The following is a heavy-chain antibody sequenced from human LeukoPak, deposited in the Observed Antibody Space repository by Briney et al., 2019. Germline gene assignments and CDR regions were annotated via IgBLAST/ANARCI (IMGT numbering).Heavy chain of an antibody. V-gene: IGHV4-30-2*01. CDR3: AQRDNWFDP. CDR1: GGSISSGGYS. J-gene: IGHJ5*02. CDR2: IYHSGST. Sequence: PSETLSLTCAVSGGSISSGGYSWSWIRQPPGKGLEWIGYIYHSGSTYYNPSLKSRVTISVDRSKNQFSLKLSSVTAADTAVYYCAQRDNWFDPWGQGTLVTVSS.